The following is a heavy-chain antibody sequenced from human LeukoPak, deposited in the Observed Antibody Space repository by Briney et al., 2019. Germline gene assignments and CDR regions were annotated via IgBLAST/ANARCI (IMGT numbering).Heavy chain of an antibody. CDR2: LSGSGDST. CDR1: GLTFISCV. CDR3: APDPNNRLRHY. V-gene: IGHV3-23*01. Sequence: GGSFGPSCAASGLTFISCVRNWGRRAPGRGGGWVSTLSGSGDSTSSGESVKGRFTISKDNSKNTLFLQMNSLRGEDTAIYYCAPDPNNRLRHYWGQGTLVTVSS. D-gene: IGHD1-14*01. J-gene: IGHJ4*02.